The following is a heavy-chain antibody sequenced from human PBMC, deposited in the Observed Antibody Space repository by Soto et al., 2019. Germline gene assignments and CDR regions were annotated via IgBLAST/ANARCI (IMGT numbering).Heavy chain of an antibody. J-gene: IGHJ3*02. CDR3: ARNFGFWASDS. CDR2: ISSRATTI. D-gene: IGHD3-3*01. Sequence: EVQLVESGGGLVQPGGSLRLSCAASGFTFSVYDMNWVRQAPGKGLEWVSHISSRATTIYYADSVEGRFTISRDNAKNSLFLQMNSLRAEDTAVYFCARNFGFWASDSWGQGTMVTVSS. V-gene: IGHV3-48*01. CDR1: GFTFSVYD.